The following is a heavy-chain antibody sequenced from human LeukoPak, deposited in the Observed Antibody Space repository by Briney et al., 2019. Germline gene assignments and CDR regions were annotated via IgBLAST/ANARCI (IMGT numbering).Heavy chain of an antibody. CDR1: GFTVSSSY. CDR3: ARWVVATMFDY. D-gene: IGHD5-12*01. V-gene: IGHV3-66*01. J-gene: IGHJ4*02. Sequence: LPGGSLRLSCAPSGFTVSSSYLSWVRQAPGKGLEWVSVIYSDGSTYYADSVKGRFTISRDNSKNTLFLQMNSLRAEDTAVYYCARWVVATMFDYWGPGTLVTVSS. CDR2: IYSDGST.